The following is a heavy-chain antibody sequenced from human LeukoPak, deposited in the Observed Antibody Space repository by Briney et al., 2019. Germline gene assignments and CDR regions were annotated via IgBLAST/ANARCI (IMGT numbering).Heavy chain of an antibody. Sequence: ASVKVSCKASGYTFTNDGISWVRQAPGQGPEWMGWISAHNGDTDYAQNLQGRVTLTIDTSTSTAYMELRSLRSDDTAVYYCVRDGATSGGYYYYYGMDVWGQGTTVTVSS. D-gene: IGHD5-24*01. J-gene: IGHJ6*02. CDR2: ISAHNGDT. CDR1: GYTFTNDG. V-gene: IGHV1-18*01. CDR3: VRDGATSGGYYYYYGMDV.